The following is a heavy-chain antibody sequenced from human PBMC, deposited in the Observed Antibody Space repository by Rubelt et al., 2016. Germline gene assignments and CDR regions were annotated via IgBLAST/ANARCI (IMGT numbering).Heavy chain of an antibody. CDR3: ARGRFLGWLPPDY. V-gene: IGHV4-59*12. J-gene: IGHJ4*02. CDR1: GGSISSYY. Sequence: QVQLQESGPGLVKPSETLSLTCTVAGGSISSYYWSWIRQPPGKGLEWIGYIYYSGSTNYNPSLKSRRTTLKPHPKRRVTISGSSSETHLSLRLCSVTAADAAVYYCARGRFLGWLPPDYWGQGTLVTVSS. CDR2: IYYSGST. D-gene: IGHD3-3*01.